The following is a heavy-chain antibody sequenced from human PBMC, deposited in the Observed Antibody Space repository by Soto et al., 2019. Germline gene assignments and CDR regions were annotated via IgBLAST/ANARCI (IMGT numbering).Heavy chain of an antibody. CDR2: IYYSGST. J-gene: IGHJ2*01. Sequence: SETLSLTCTVSGGSISSYYWSWIRQPPGKGLEWIGYIYYSGSTRYNPSLKSRVTISMDASKNQISLRLSSVTAADTAVYYCACLSGSGSYIHWYLDLWGRGTQVTVSS. V-gene: IGHV4-59*08. CDR3: ACLSGSGSYIHWYLDL. D-gene: IGHD3-10*01. CDR1: GGSISSYY.